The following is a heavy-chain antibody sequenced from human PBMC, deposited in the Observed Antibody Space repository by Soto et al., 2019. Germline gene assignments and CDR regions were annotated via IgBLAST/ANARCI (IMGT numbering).Heavy chain of an antibody. J-gene: IGHJ4*02. CDR1: GFTFSSYA. Sequence: GGSLRLSCAASGFTFSSYAMSWVRQAPGKGLEWVSSLSGSGGSTYYADSVKGRFTISRDNSKNTLFLQMNSLRAEDTAVYYCAKRYTSSWNFDYWGQGTLVTVSS. CDR2: LSGSGGST. CDR3: AKRYTSSWNFDY. D-gene: IGHD6-13*01. V-gene: IGHV3-23*01.